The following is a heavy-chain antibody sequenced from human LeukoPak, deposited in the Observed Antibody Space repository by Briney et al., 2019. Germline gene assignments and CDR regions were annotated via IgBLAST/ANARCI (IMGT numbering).Heavy chain of an antibody. Sequence: GASVKVSCKASGYIFTGYYMHWVRQAPGQGLEWMGWINPNSGDTNHAQKFQGRVTMTRDTSTSTVYMEVSRLTSDDTAVYYCTRGVLPARFDFWGQGTLVTVSS. CDR1: GYIFTGYY. D-gene: IGHD2-2*01. CDR3: TRGVLPARFDF. V-gene: IGHV1-2*02. CDR2: INPNSGDT. J-gene: IGHJ5*01.